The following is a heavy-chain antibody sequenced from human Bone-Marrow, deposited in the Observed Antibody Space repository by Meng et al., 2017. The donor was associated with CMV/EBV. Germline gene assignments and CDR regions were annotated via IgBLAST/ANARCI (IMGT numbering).Heavy chain of an antibody. D-gene: IGHD3-16*01. Sequence: SETLSLTCAVSGGSISSSNWWSWVRQPPGKGLEWIGEIHHSGKINYNPSLKSRVTISVDTSKNQFSLKLSSVTAADTAVYYCARVLGPRSGGVWYYYYGMDVWGQGTTVTVSS. CDR1: GGSISSSNW. CDR3: ARVLGPRSGGVWYYYYGMDV. V-gene: IGHV4-4*02. CDR2: IHHSGKI. J-gene: IGHJ6*02.